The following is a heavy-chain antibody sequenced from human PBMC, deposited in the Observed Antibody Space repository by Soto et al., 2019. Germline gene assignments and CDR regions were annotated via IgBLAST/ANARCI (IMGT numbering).Heavy chain of an antibody. V-gene: IGHV3-23*01. CDR3: ARDQNYGDYVPFDY. Sequence: GGSLSLAPAASGFTFSSYAMSWVRQAPGKALEWVAVISGSGGSTHYADSVQGRFTISRDNAKNTLYLQMNSPRAENTAVYYCARDQNYGDYVPFDYRGQGTRGTVS. J-gene: IGHJ4*02. CDR2: ISGSGGST. D-gene: IGHD4-17*01. CDR1: GFTFSSYA.